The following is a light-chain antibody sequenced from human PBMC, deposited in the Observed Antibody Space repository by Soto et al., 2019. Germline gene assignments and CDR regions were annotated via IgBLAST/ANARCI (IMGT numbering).Light chain of an antibody. CDR2: EVV. J-gene: IGLJ2*01. V-gene: IGLV2-23*02. Sequence: QSALTQPASVPGSPGQSITSSCTGSSSDVGPYNLVSWYQHHPGKAPKLMISEVVKRPSWVSNRFSGSKSGNTASLTISGIRAEDEADYYCCSYAGSSMFVFGGGTKLTVL. CDR1: SSDVGPYNL. CDR3: CSYAGSSMFV.